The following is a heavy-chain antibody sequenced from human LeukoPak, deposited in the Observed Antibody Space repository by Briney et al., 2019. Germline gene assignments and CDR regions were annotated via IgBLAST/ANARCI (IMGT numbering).Heavy chain of an antibody. J-gene: IGHJ3*02. CDR2: ISYDGSSK. D-gene: IGHD6-6*01. Sequence: GGSLRLSCTAFGFTFNTYAMYWVRQAPGKGLEWGAIISYDGSSKFYADSVKGRFTISRDNSKNTLYLQMNSLRGEDTAVYYCARDTVPAARFVAFDIWGQGTMVTVSS. CDR3: ARDTVPAARFVAFDI. V-gene: IGHV3-30-3*01. CDR1: GFTFNTYA.